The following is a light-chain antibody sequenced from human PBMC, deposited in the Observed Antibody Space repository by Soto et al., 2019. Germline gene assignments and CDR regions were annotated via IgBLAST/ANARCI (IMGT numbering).Light chain of an antibody. CDR2: GAS. V-gene: IGKV3-15*01. CDR3: QQHNYWPS. CDR1: QNVNNR. Sequence: EIVMTQSPAMLSVSPGERATLSCRASQNVNNRLAWYQQKAGQAPRLLLYGASTRATGIPGRFSGSGSGTEFTLTITSLQSEDFAVYYCQQHNYWPSFGQGTKLEFK. J-gene: IGKJ2*01.